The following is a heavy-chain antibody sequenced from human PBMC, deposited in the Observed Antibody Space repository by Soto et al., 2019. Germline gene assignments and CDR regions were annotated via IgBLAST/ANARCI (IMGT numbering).Heavy chain of an antibody. D-gene: IGHD3-10*01. CDR3: AREGSAMVRVKLGYYCDY. V-gene: IGHV1-69*01. Sequence: QVQLVQSGAEVKKPGSSVKVSCKASGGTFSSYAISWVRQAPGQGLEWMGGIIPIFGTANYAQKFQGRVTITADESTSTAYMELSSLRSEDTAVYYCAREGSAMVRVKLGYYCDYWGQGTLVTVSS. CDR1: GGTFSSYA. CDR2: IIPIFGTA. J-gene: IGHJ4*02.